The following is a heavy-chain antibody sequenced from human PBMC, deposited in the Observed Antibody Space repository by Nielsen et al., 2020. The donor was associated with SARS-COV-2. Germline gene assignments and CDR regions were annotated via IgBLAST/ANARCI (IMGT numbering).Heavy chain of an antibody. CDR3: ARSVSSYGPRHFDS. V-gene: IGHV4-4*02. CDR2: IYHSGNT. J-gene: IGHJ4*02. D-gene: IGHD3-10*01. CDR1: GDSITTSTW. Sequence: SEILSLTSDVYGDSITTSTWWSWVRQPPGKGLEFIGEIYHSGNTNYAPSLHSRVTLSVDKSKNQFSLNLSAVTAADTAVYYCARSVSSYGPRHFDSWGQGALVTVSS.